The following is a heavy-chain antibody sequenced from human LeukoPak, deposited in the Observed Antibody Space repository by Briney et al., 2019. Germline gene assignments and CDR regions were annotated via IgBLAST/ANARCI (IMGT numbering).Heavy chain of an antibody. CDR1: GSTFSSYA. Sequence: PGGSLRLSCAASGSTFSSYAMHWVRQAPGKGLEYVSAISSNGGSTYYANSVKGRFTISRDNSKNTLYLQMGSLRAEDMAVYYCASSIAVAGKVDYYYMDVWGKGTTVTVSS. CDR2: ISSNGGST. V-gene: IGHV3-64*01. CDR3: ASSIAVAGKVDYYYMDV. J-gene: IGHJ6*03. D-gene: IGHD6-19*01.